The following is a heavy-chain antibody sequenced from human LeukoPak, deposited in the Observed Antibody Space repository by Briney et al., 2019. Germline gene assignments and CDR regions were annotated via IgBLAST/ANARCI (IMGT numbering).Heavy chain of an antibody. Sequence: GGSLRLSCAASGFTFSTYAMSWVRQAPGKGLEWVSAISGSGGSTYYADSVKGRFTISRDNSKNTLYLQMNSLRAEDTAVYYCAKGAGSGWYRFLFDYWGQGTLVTVSS. CDR3: AKGAGSGWYRFLFDY. J-gene: IGHJ4*02. V-gene: IGHV3-23*01. D-gene: IGHD6-19*01. CDR2: ISGSGGST. CDR1: GFTFSTYA.